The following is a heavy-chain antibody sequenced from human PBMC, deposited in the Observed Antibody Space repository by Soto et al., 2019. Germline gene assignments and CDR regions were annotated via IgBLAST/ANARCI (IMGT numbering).Heavy chain of an antibody. V-gene: IGHV1-2*02. CDR2: INPNSGGT. CDR3: AIFPCCSSTHCLLDF. Sequence: ASVKVSCKASGYTFTGYYMHWVRQAPGQGLEWMGWINPNSGGTNYAQKFQGRVTMTRDTSISTAYMELSRLRSDDTAVYYCAIFPCCSSTHCLLDFWCQATLVTVS. D-gene: IGHD2-2*01. CDR1: GYTFTGYY. J-gene: IGHJ4*02.